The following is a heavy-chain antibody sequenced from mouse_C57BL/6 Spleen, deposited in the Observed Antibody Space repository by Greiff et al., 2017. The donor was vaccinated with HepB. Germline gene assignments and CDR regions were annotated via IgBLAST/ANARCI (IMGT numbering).Heavy chain of an antibody. CDR1: GYTFTSYW. J-gene: IGHJ4*01. CDR2: IDPSDSYT. CDR3: ARSPERGAMDY. V-gene: IGHV1-50*01. Sequence: QVQLQQPGAELVKPGASVKLSCKASGYTFTSYWMQWVKQRPGQGLEWIGEIDPSDSYTNYNQKFKGKATLTVDTSSSTAYMQLSSLTSEDSAVYYCARSPERGAMDYWGQGTSVTVSS.